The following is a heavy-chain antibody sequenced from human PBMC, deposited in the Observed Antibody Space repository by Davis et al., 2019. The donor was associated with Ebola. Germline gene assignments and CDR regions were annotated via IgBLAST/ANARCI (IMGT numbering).Heavy chain of an antibody. Sequence: GESLKISCEASEITLRRYAMNWVRQAPGKGLEWVSTSLSAGDTFYSDSVKGRFTVSRDNSRNTLYLQMDSLGGEDPAVYYCAQGTFVQTYRRGRSVGAEYFQNWGQGTLVTVSS. CDR2: SLSAGDT. J-gene: IGHJ1*01. V-gene: IGHV3-23*01. CDR1: EITLRRYA. CDR3: AQGTFVQTYRRGRSVGAEYFQN. D-gene: IGHD6-19*01.